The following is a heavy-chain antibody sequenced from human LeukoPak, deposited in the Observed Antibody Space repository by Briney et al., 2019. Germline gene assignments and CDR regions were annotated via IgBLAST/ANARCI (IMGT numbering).Heavy chain of an antibody. CDR1: GYTFTTYG. V-gene: IGHV1-18*01. Sequence: GASVKVSCKASGYTFTTYGVTWVRQAPGQGLEWMGWISAYNGNTNYAQKLQGRVTMTTDTSTSTAYMELRSLRSDDTAVYYCGRYYSNYVSDYWGQGTLVTVSS. CDR3: GRYYSNYVSDY. CDR2: ISAYNGNT. D-gene: IGHD4-11*01. J-gene: IGHJ4*02.